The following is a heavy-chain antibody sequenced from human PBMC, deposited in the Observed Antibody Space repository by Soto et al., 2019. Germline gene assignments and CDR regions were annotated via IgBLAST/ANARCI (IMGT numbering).Heavy chain of an antibody. CDR2: INHSGST. V-gene: IGHV4-34*01. CDR3: ARAYYSGSGRGRSMDV. CDR1: GFTFSSYA. D-gene: IGHD3-10*01. Sequence: LRLSCAASGFTFSSYAMRWIRQPPGKGLEWIGEINHSGSTNYNPSLKSRVTIAVDTSKNQFSLKLSSVTAADTAVYYCARAYYSGSGRGRSMDVWGQGTTVTAP. J-gene: IGHJ6*02.